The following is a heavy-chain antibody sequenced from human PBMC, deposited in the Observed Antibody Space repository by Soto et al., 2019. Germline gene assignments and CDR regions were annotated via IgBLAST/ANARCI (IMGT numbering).Heavy chain of an antibody. V-gene: IGHV3-30*18. CDR3: AKAIAVAGRMGTHWFDP. J-gene: IGHJ5*02. CDR2: ISYDGSNK. D-gene: IGHD6-19*01. CDR1: GFNISSYD. Sequence: GGSLRFSSAASGFNISSYDIRCVRLSPCELLECVAVISYDGSNKYYADSVKGRFTISRDNSKNTLYLQMNSLRAEDTAVYYCAKAIAVAGRMGTHWFDPWGQGTLVTVSS.